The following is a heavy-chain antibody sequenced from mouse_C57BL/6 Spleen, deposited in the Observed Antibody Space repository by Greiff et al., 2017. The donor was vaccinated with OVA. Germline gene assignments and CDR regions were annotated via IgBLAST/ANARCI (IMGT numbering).Heavy chain of an antibody. Sequence: QVQLKESGPELVKPGASVKISCKASGYAFSSSWMNWVKQRPGKGLEWIGRIYPGDGDTNYNGKFKGKATLTADKSSSTAYMQLSSLTSEDSAVYFCARRTHYYAMDYWGQGTSVTVSS. CDR3: ARRTHYYAMDY. CDR2: IYPGDGDT. J-gene: IGHJ4*01. CDR1: GYAFSSSW. V-gene: IGHV1-82*01.